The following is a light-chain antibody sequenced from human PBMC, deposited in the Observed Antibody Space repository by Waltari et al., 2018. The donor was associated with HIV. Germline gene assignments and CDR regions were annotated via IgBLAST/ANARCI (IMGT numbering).Light chain of an antibody. J-gene: IGKJ1*01. CDR1: QSITTK. CDR3: QQYNNWPPWT. Sequence: EIVMTQSPATLSVSPGERVTLSYRASQSITTKLAWYQQTPGQAPRLLIYGASTRAPGIPDRFSGSGSGTEFTLTISSLQSEDFAIYYCQQYNNWPPWTFGQGTKVEI. V-gene: IGKV3-15*01. CDR2: GAS.